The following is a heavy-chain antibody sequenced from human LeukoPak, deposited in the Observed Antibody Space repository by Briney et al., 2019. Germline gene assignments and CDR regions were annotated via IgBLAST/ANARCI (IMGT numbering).Heavy chain of an antibody. CDR2: IWYDGSNK. Sequence: PGGSLRLSCAASGFTFSSYGMHWVRQAPGKGLEWVAVIWYDGSNKYYADSVKGRFTISRDNSKNTLYLQMNSLRAEDTAVYYCARGLRYCSSTSCYRLDYWGQGTLVTVSS. CDR1: GFTFSSYG. J-gene: IGHJ4*02. CDR3: ARGLRYCSSTSCYRLDY. D-gene: IGHD2-2*01. V-gene: IGHV3-33*01.